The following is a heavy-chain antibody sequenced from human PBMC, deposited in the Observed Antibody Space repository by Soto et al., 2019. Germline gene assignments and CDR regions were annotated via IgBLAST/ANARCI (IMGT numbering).Heavy chain of an antibody. D-gene: IGHD3-3*01. CDR3: ARVHSKITIFGVATPY. Sequence: GGSLRLSCAASGFTFSSYAMHWVRQAPGKGLEYVSAISSNGGSTYYANSVKGRFTISRDNSKNTLYLQMGSLRAEDMAVYYCARVHSKITIFGVATPYWGQGTLVTVSS. J-gene: IGHJ4*02. CDR1: GFTFSSYA. CDR2: ISSNGGST. V-gene: IGHV3-64*01.